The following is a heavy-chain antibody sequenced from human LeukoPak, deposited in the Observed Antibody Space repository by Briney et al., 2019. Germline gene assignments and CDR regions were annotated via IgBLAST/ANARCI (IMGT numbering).Heavy chain of an antibody. J-gene: IGHJ6*02. V-gene: IGHV3-48*02. CDR2: ISRGTSAI. D-gene: IGHD2-15*01. CDR1: GFTFSSYS. Sequence: GGSLRLSCAASGFTFSSYSMNWVRQAPGKGLEWVSYISRGTSAIYYADSAKGRFTISREDARNSLYLQMNSLRDEDTAVYYCARDTPLPDFYYYYGMDVWGQGTTVTVSS. CDR3: ARDTPLPDFYYYYGMDV.